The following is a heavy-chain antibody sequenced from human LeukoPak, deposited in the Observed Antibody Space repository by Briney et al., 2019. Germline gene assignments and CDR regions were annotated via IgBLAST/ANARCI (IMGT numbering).Heavy chain of an antibody. CDR1: GYSFTRNG. J-gene: IGHJ4*02. D-gene: IGHD3-16*01. CDR3: ARDVNYAFDY. Sequence: ASVKVSCKPSGYSFTRNGVSWVRQAPGQGLEWMAWISANSGNTNYAQNFQDRVTLTTDTSTSTAYMELRSLRSDDTAVYYCARDVNYAFDYWGQGTLVTVSS. CDR2: ISANSGNT. V-gene: IGHV1-18*01.